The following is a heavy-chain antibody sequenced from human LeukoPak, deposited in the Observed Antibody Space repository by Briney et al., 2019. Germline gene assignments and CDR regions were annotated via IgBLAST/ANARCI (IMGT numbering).Heavy chain of an antibody. CDR3: AKDLWGSGSYSPFDY. CDR1: GYTFTSYD. J-gene: IGHJ4*02. Sequence: ASVKVSCKASGYTFTSYDINWVRQATGQGLEWMGWMNPNSGNTGYAQKFQGRVTMTRNTSISTAYMELSSLRAEDTAVYYCAKDLWGSGSYSPFDYWGQGTLVTVSS. CDR2: MNPNSGNT. V-gene: IGHV1-8*01. D-gene: IGHD3-10*01.